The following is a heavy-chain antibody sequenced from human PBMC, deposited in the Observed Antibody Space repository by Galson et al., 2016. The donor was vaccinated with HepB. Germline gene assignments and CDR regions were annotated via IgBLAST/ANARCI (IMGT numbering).Heavy chain of an antibody. CDR3: ARDREVRFLEWLPPRFGMDV. V-gene: IGHV3-7*05. D-gene: IGHD3-3*01. CDR1: GFTFSIHW. CDR2: IKKDGSEK. Sequence: SLRLSCAASGFTFSIHWMSWVRQAPGKGLEWVANIKKDGSEKHYVDSVKGRFTIFRDNAKNSLYLQMNSMRAEDTAVYFCARDREVRFLEWLPPRFGMDVWGQGTTVTVSS. J-gene: IGHJ6*02.